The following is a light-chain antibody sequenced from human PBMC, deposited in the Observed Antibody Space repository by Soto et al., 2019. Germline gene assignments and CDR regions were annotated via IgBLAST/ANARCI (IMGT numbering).Light chain of an antibody. CDR1: SSDVGSYNL. CDR3: SSYTSSSTLVV. V-gene: IGLV2-14*02. J-gene: IGLJ2*01. Sequence: QSALTQPASVSGSPGQSITISCTGTSSDVGSYNLVSWYQQYPGKVPKLMIYEGSARPSGVSNRFSGSKSGNTASLTISGLQAEDEADYYCSSYTSSSTLVVFGGGTKLTVL. CDR2: EGS.